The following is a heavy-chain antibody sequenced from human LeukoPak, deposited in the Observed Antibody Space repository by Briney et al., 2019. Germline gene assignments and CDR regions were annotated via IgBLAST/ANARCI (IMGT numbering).Heavy chain of an antibody. D-gene: IGHD5-18*01. CDR1: GYTFTGYY. V-gene: IGHV1-24*01. CDR3: ATSPRPRGYSYGPKIYYYYMDV. Sequence: ASVKVSCKASGYTFTGYYMHWVRQAPGKGLEWMGGFDPEDGETIYAQKFQGRVTMTEDTSTDTAYMELSSLRSEDTAVYYCATSPRPRGYSYGPKIYYYYMDVWGKGTTVTISS. J-gene: IGHJ6*03. CDR2: FDPEDGET.